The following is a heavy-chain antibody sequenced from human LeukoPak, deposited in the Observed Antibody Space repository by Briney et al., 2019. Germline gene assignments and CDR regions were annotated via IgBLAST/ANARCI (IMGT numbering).Heavy chain of an antibody. Sequence: GGSLRLSCAASGFTFSFYWMHWVRQAPGKGLVWVSRINSDGSSTTYADSVKGRFTVSRDNAKNTLYLQMNSLRVEDAAVYYCARGAHSESYSFEHWGQGTLVPVSS. CDR1: GFTFSFYW. V-gene: IGHV3-74*01. D-gene: IGHD1-26*01. CDR3: ARGAHSESYSFEH. CDR2: INSDGSST. J-gene: IGHJ4*02.